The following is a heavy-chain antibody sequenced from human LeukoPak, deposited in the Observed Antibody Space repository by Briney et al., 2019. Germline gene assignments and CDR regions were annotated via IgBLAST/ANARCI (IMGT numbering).Heavy chain of an antibody. J-gene: IGHJ4*02. V-gene: IGHV4-39*07. D-gene: IGHD4-11*01. Sequence: GSLRLSRAASGFTFSSYSVNWVRQAPGKGLEWIGSIYYSGSTYYNPSLKSRVTISVDTSKNQFSLKLSSVTAADTAVYYCARPTVTTIGGFVYWGQGTLVTVSS. CDR2: IYYSGST. CDR3: ARPTVTTIGGFVY. CDR1: GFTFSSYS.